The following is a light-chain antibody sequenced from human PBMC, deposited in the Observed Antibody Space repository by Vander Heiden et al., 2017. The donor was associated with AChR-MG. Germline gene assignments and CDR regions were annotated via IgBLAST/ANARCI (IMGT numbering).Light chain of an antibody. CDR1: QAISSY. CDR3: QQVNSYPLT. V-gene: IGKV1-9*01. CDR2: AAS. Sequence: DIQLTQSPSFLSASVGDRVTITCRASQAISSYLAWYQQKPGKAPKLLIYAASTLQSGVPSRFSGSGSGTEFTLTISSLQPGDFATYSCQQVNSYPLTFGGGTKVEIK. J-gene: IGKJ4*01.